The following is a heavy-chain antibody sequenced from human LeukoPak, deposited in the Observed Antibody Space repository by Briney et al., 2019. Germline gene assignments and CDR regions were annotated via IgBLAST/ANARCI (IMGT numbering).Heavy chain of an antibody. D-gene: IGHD6-19*01. CDR1: GFTFSSYG. V-gene: IGHV3-33*03. J-gene: IGHJ4*02. CDR3: AKVTAVASTGALDY. CDR2: IWYGGSNK. Sequence: PGRSLRLSCAASGFTFSSYGMHWVRQAPGKGLEWVAVIWYGGSNKYYADSVKGRFTISRDNAKNTLYLQMNSLRADDTAVYYCAKVTAVASTGALDYWGQGTLVTVSS.